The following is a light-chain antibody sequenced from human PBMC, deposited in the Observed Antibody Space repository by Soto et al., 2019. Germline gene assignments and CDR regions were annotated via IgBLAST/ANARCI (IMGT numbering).Light chain of an antibody. CDR2: KAS. Sequence: DIQMTQSPSTLSASVGDRVTITCRASQTISSWVAWFQQSPGRANKFLIYKASSLKNGVPLRFSGSGAGTDFTLTISSLAPEDFAIYYCHQRQSWPRTFGQGTKVDIK. V-gene: IGKV1-5*03. CDR1: QTISSW. CDR3: HQRQSWPRT. J-gene: IGKJ1*01.